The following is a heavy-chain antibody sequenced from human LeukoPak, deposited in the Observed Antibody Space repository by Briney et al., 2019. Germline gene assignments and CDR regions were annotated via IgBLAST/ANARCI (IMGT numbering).Heavy chain of an antibody. D-gene: IGHD3-22*01. CDR1: GDSLSRSDSY. CDR3: ARRRYYDGSGYLE. V-gene: IGHV4-39*01. CDR2: IYYSGRT. J-gene: IGHJ1*01. Sequence: SETLSLTCSVSGDSLSRSDSYWDWIRQPPGKGLEWIGTIYYSGRTYYSPSLKSRVTMSVDPSNNQFSLNLRSVTDADTALYYCARRRYYDGSGYLEWGQGTLLSVSS.